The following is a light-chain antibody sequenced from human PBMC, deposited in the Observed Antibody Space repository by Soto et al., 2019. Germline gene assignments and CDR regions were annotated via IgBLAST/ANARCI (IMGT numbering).Light chain of an antibody. J-gene: IGLJ1*01. Sequence: HSVLTQPASVSGSPGQSITISCTRTSSDVGAYNYVSWYQQYPGKAPKYIIYDVTNRPSGVSYRFSGSKSGNTASLTISGLQAEDEADYYCSSYTTSSTLYVFGTGTKVTVL. CDR2: DVT. CDR1: SSDVGAYNY. V-gene: IGLV2-14*03. CDR3: SSYTTSSTLYV.